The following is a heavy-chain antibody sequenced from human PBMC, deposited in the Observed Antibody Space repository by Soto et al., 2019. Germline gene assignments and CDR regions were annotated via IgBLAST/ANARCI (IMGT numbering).Heavy chain of an antibody. CDR2: IYYSGST. Sequence: PSETLSLTCTVSGGSISSYYWSWIRQPPGKGLEWIGYIYYSGSTNYNPSLKSRVTISVDTSKNQFSLKLSSVTAADTAVYYCARVASYGDYRRFDYWGQGTQVTSPQ. CDR1: GGSISSYY. J-gene: IGHJ4*02. D-gene: IGHD4-17*01. CDR3: ARVASYGDYRRFDY. V-gene: IGHV4-59*01.